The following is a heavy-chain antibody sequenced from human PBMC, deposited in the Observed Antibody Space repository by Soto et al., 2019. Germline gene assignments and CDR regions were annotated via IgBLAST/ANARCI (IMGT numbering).Heavy chain of an antibody. Sequence: GGSLRLSCTTSGFTFSTYSMHWVRQSPGKGLEWVAVIWYDGSHRYYVDSVKGRFTISRDNSKNTLYLQMNSLRAADTAVYYCVRGGSTWTYYYYFGMDVWGQGTTVTVSS. CDR2: IWYDGSHR. CDR3: VRGGSTWTYYYYFGMDV. CDR1: GFTFSTYS. D-gene: IGHD6-13*01. V-gene: IGHV3-33*01. J-gene: IGHJ6*02.